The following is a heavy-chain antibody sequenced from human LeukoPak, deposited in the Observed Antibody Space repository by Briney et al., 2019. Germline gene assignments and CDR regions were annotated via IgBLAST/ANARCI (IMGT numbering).Heavy chain of an antibody. J-gene: IGHJ5*02. D-gene: IGHD6-13*01. V-gene: IGHV7-4-1*02. CDR3: ARGAAAGTHGARNWFDP. Sequence: GASVKVSCKASGYTFTSYAMHWVRQAPGQGLEWMGWINTNTGNPTYAQGFTGRFVFSLDTSVSTAYLQISSLKAEDTAVYYCARGAAAGTHGARNWFDPWGQGTLVTVSS. CDR2: INTNTGNP. CDR1: GYTFTSYA.